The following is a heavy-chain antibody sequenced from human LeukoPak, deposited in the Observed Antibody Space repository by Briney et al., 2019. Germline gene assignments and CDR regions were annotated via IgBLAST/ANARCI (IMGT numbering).Heavy chain of an antibody. J-gene: IGHJ5*02. CDR1: GYTFTSYG. CDR3: ARLTIFGVLTINWFDP. D-gene: IGHD3-3*01. V-gene: IGHV1-18*01. Sequence: ASVKVSCKASGYTFTSYGISWVRQAPGQGLEWMGWISAYNGNTNSAQKLQGRVTMTTDTSTSTGYMELRSLRSDDTAVYYCARLTIFGVLTINWFDPWGRGTLVTVSS. CDR2: ISAYNGNT.